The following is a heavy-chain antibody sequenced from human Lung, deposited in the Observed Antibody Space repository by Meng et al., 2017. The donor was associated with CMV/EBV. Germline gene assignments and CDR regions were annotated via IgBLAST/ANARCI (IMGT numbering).Heavy chain of an antibody. CDR1: GGSISSSSHY. Sequence: GSLRLSCTVSGGSISSSSHYWGWIRQPPGKGLEWIATIYYNGGTSYNPSLKSRVTISLDTSKNQFPLKLNPVTAADTAVYYCATTSSGWFNYFDSWGQGTLVTVSS. CDR2: IYYNGGT. V-gene: IGHV4-39*01. J-gene: IGHJ4*02. CDR3: ATTSSGWFNYFDS. D-gene: IGHD6-19*01.